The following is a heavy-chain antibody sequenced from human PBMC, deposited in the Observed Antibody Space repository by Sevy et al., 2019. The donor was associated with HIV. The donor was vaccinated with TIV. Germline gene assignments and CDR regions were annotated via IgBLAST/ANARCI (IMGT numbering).Heavy chain of an antibody. CDR3: AKGRGGSYYYYYGMDV. D-gene: IGHD1-26*01. Sequence: GGSLILSCAASGFTFDDYTMHWVRQAPGKGLEWVSLISWDGGSTYYADSVKGRFTISRDNSKNSLYLQMNSLRTEDTALYYCAKGRGGSYYYYYGMDVWGQGTTVTVSS. V-gene: IGHV3-43*01. CDR1: GFTFDDYT. CDR2: ISWDGGST. J-gene: IGHJ6*02.